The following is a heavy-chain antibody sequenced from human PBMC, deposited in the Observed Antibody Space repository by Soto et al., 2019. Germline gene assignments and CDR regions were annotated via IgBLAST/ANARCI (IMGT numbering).Heavy chain of an antibody. D-gene: IGHD4-17*01. V-gene: IGHV4-61*01. J-gene: IGHJ4*02. Sequence: PSETLSLTCTVSGGSVSSGSYYWSWIRQPPGKGLEWIGCIYYSGSTNYNPSLKSRVTISVDTSKNQFSLKLSSVTAADTAVYYCARDTLRNFDYWGQGTLVTVSS. CDR2: IYYSGST. CDR1: GGSVSSGSYY. CDR3: ARDTLRNFDY.